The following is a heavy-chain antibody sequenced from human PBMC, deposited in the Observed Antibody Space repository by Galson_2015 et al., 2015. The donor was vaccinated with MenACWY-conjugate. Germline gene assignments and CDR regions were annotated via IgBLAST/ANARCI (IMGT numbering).Heavy chain of an antibody. CDR1: GYIFTTYW. CDR3: ARHPPGGRGMDV. D-gene: IGHD1-26*01. J-gene: IGHJ6*02. Sequence: QSGAEVKKPGESLKISCEASGYIFTTYWIAWVRQMPGKGLEWMGPISPGDSNTRYSPSFQGQVTISADKSISTAYLQWSSLKASDTAMYYCARHPPGGRGMDVWGQGTTVTVSS. V-gene: IGHV5-51*01. CDR2: ISPGDSNT.